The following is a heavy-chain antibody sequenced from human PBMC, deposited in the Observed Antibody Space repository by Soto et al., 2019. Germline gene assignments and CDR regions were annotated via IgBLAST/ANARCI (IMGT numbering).Heavy chain of an antibody. CDR2: IYYSGST. CDR1: GGSISSSSYY. V-gene: IGHV4-39*07. J-gene: IGHJ5*02. Sequence: SETLSLTCTVSGGSISSSSYYWGWIRQPPGKGLEWIGSIYYSGSTYYNPSLKSRVTISVDTSKNQFSLKLISVTAADTAVYYCAAVPGGCSRTSCHFDPWGQGTLVTVSS. CDR3: AAVPGGCSRTSCHFDP. D-gene: IGHD2-2*01.